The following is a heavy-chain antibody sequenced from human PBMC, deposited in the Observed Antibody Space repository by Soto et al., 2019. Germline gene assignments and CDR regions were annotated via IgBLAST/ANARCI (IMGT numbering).Heavy chain of an antibody. J-gene: IGHJ3*02. D-gene: IGHD7-27*01. Sequence: AAVKFSCKASGYTFTSYDISWVRQATGQGLEGMGWMNPNSGNTGYAQKFQGRVTMTRNTSISTAYMELSSLRSEDTAVYYCARGLLGHDAFDIWGQGTMVTVSS. CDR2: MNPNSGNT. V-gene: IGHV1-8*01. CDR1: GYTFTSYD. CDR3: ARGLLGHDAFDI.